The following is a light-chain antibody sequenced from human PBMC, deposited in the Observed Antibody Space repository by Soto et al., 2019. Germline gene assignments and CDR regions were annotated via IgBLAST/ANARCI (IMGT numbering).Light chain of an antibody. Sequence: EIVMTQSPATLSVAPGEGATLSCRASQSVSSNLAWYQQKPGQAPRLLIYGASTRATGIPARFSGCGSGTEFTRTISSLQSEDSALYYCQHYSSWPTFGPGTKVDIK. CDR1: QSVSSN. V-gene: IGKV3-15*01. CDR2: GAS. J-gene: IGKJ3*01. CDR3: QHYSSWPT.